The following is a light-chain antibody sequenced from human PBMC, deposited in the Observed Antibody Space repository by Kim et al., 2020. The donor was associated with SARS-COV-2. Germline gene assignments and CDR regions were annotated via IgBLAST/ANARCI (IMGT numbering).Light chain of an antibody. Sequence: ASVVDRFTITCRSSQGINNFLAWYQQIPWKVPKLLIYAASVLQSGVPSRFSASWSGTDFTLTISSLQPADVATYSCQKYNSAPWTFGQGTKVVIK. J-gene: IGKJ1*01. V-gene: IGKV1-27*01. CDR2: AAS. CDR1: QGINNF. CDR3: QKYNSAPWT.